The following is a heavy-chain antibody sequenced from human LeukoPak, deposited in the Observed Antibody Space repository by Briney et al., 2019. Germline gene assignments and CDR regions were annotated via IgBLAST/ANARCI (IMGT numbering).Heavy chain of an antibody. J-gene: IGHJ4*02. D-gene: IGHD5-24*01. CDR2: IYSGGST. CDR1: GFTVSSNY. V-gene: IGHV3-53*01. CDR3: ARDRDGYLETYFDY. Sequence: GSLRLSCAASGFTVSSNYLSWVRQAPGKGLEWVSVIYSGGSTYYADSVKGRFTISRDNSKNTLYLQMNSLRAEDTAVYYCARDRDGYLETYFDYWGQGTLVTVSS.